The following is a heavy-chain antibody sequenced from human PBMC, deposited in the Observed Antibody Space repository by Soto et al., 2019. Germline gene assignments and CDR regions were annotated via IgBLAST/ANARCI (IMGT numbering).Heavy chain of an antibody. D-gene: IGHD6-13*01. CDR2: INSDGSST. CDR1: GFTFSSYW. Sequence: EVQLVESGGGLVQPGGSLRLSCAASGFTFSSYWMHWVRQAPGKGLVWVSRINSDGSSTSYADSVKGRFTISRDNAKNTLYLQMNSLRAEDTAVYYFARDMAAAGLFDYWGQGTLVTVSS. J-gene: IGHJ4*02. V-gene: IGHV3-74*01. CDR3: ARDMAAAGLFDY.